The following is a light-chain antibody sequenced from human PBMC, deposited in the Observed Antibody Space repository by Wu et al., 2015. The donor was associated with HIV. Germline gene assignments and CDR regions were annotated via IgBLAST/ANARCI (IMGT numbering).Light chain of an antibody. Sequence: QLTQSPSFLSASVGDGVTITCRASQGIGNDLAWYQQKPGKAPKLLIYAASSLPIGVPSRFSGSGSGTDFTLTISSLQPEDLGTYYCLQDHSYLTFGGGTRVEIK. V-gene: IGKV1-6*01. CDR2: AAS. CDR1: QGIGND. J-gene: IGKJ4*01. CDR3: LQDHSYLT.